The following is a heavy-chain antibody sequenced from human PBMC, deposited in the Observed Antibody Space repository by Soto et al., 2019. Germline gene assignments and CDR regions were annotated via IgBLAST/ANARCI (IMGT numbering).Heavy chain of an antibody. CDR3: ATHTGKHDVLRYFHYAPQTGGGLDP. CDR1: GYSFTSYW. CDR2: IYPGDSDT. Sequence: GESLKISCKGSGYSFTSYWTGWVRQMPGKGLEWMGIIYPGDSDTRYSPSFQGQVTISADKSISTAYLQWSSLKASDTAMYYCATHTGKHDVLRYFHYAPQTGGGLDPWGQGTLVTVSS. J-gene: IGHJ5*02. D-gene: IGHD3-9*01. V-gene: IGHV5-51*01.